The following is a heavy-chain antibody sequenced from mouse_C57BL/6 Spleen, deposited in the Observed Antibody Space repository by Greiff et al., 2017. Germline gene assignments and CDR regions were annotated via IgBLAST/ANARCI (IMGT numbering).Heavy chain of an antibody. CDR2: ISNGGGST. CDR3: ARQGYGSVFDY. D-gene: IGHD1-1*01. CDR1: GFTFSDYY. J-gene: IGHJ2*01. V-gene: IGHV5-12*01. Sequence: EVQGVESGGGLVQPGGSLKLSCAASGFTFSDYYMYWVRQTPEKRLEWVAYISNGGGSTYYPDTVKGRFTISRDNAKNTLYLQMSRLKSEDTAMYYCARQGYGSVFDYWGQGTTLTVSS.